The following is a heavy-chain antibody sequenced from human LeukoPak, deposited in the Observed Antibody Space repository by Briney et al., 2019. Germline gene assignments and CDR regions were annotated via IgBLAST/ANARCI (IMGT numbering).Heavy chain of an antibody. Sequence: PGGSLKLSCAASGFTFSSYGMHWVRQAPGKGLEWVAVISYDGSNKYYADSVKGRFTISRDNSKNTLYLQMNSLRAEDTAVYYCAKDLLRYCSSTSCQSSPDYWGQGTLVTVSS. CDR3: AKDLLRYCSSTSCQSSPDY. CDR1: GFTFSSYG. CDR2: ISYDGSNK. D-gene: IGHD2-2*01. V-gene: IGHV3-30*18. J-gene: IGHJ4*02.